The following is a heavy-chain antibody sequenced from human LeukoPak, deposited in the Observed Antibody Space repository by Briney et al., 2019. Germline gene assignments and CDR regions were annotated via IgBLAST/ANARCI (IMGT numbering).Heavy chain of an antibody. CDR2: ISGGGDK. J-gene: IGHJ4*02. CDR3: AKDVNSSGYYLGFDY. D-gene: IGHD3-22*01. Sequence: GGSLRLSCAASGFTFSTYAMSWVRQAPGKGLEWVTTISGGGDKQYADHVKGRFTVSRDDSKNTLYLQMNSPRAEDTALYYCAKDVNSSGYYLGFDYWGQGTLVTVSS. CDR1: GFTFSTYA. V-gene: IGHV3-23*01.